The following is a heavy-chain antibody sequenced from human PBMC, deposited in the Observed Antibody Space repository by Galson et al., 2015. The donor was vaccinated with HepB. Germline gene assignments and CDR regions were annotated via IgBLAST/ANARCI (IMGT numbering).Heavy chain of an antibody. CDR3: AREKGEYDFWSGYYTGGHNDH. J-gene: IGHJ4*02. V-gene: IGHV4-39*07. Sequence: ETLSLTCTVSGGSISSSDYHWGWIRQPPGKGLEWIGSIYYNGNTYYNPSLKSRVTISVDTSKNQFSLKLTSVTAADTAVYYCAREKGEYDFWSGYYTGGHNDHWGQGTLVTVSS. CDR1: GGSISSSDYH. D-gene: IGHD3-3*01. CDR2: IYYNGNT.